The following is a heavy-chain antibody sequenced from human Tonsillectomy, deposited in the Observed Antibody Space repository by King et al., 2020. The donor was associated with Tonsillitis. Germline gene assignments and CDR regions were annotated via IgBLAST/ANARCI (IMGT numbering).Heavy chain of an antibody. CDR2: IIPIFGTA. V-gene: IGHV1-69*12. D-gene: IGHD3-22*01. J-gene: IGHJ4*02. Sequence: QLVQSGAEVKKPGSSVKVSCKASGGTFSSYAISWVRQAPGQGLEWMGGIIPIFGTANYAQKFQGRVTITADESTSTASMELSSLRPEDTAVYYCARMSGRGYYCWWSFFYCWGRGTLGTVSS. CDR1: GGTFSSYA. CDR3: ARMSGRGYYCWWSFFYC.